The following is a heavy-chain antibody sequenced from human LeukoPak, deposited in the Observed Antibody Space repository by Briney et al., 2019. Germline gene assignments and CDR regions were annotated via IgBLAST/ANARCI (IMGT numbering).Heavy chain of an antibody. CDR2: INHSGST. V-gene: IGHV4-34*01. Sequence: SSETLSRTCAVYGGSFSGYYWSWIRQPPGKGLEWIGEINHSGSTNYNPSLKSRVTISVDTSKNQFSLKLSSVTAADTAVYYCARYSAMVRGVISSPGFDYWGQGTLVTVSS. CDR1: GGSFSGYY. J-gene: IGHJ4*02. CDR3: ARYSAMVRGVISSPGFDY. D-gene: IGHD3-10*01.